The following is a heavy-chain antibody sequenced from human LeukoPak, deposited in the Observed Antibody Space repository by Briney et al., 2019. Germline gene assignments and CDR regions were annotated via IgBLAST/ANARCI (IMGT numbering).Heavy chain of an antibody. V-gene: IGHV3-11*01. Sequence: GGSLRLSCAASGFSFSGYYMSWIRQAPGKGLEWVSYISSSGTSTNYADSVKGRFTISRDNAKNSLYLQMNSLRVEDTAVYYCARDADYDLYYYGMDVWGQGTTVTVSS. D-gene: IGHD3-3*01. CDR1: GFSFSGYY. J-gene: IGHJ6*02. CDR3: ARDADYDLYYYGMDV. CDR2: ISSSGTST.